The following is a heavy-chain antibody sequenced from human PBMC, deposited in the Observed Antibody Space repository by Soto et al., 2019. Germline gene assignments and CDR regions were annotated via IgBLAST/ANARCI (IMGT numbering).Heavy chain of an antibody. V-gene: IGHV4-39*01. J-gene: IGHJ3*02. CDR3: ARGDIEMATIPGIFDAFDI. CDR1: GGSISSSSYY. Sequence: SETLSLTCTVSGGSISSSSYYWGWIRQPPGKGLEWIGSIYYSGSTYYNPSLKSRVTISVDTSKNQFSLKLSSVTAADTAVYYCARGDIEMATIPGIFDAFDIWGQGTMVTVSS. CDR2: IYYSGST. D-gene: IGHD5-12*01.